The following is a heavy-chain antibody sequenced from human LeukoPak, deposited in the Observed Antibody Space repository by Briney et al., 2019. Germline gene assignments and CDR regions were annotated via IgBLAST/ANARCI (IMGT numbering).Heavy chain of an antibody. CDR1: GGSFSGYY. CDR2: INHSGST. Sequence: PSETLSLTCAVYGGSFSGYYWSWIRQPPGEGLEWIGEINHSGSTNYNPSLKSRVTISVDTSKNQFSLKLTSVTAADTAVYYCARGGQRKQHRYYYYGMDVWGQGTTVTVSS. V-gene: IGHV4-34*01. D-gene: IGHD5-18*01. CDR3: ARGGQRKQHRYYYYGMDV. J-gene: IGHJ6*02.